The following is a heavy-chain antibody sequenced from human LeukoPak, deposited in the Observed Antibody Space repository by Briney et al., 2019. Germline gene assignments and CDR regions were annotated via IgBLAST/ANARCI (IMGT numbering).Heavy chain of an antibody. CDR3: ARAAEYSGSYFSFQDNWFDP. CDR2: IIPIFGTA. CDR1: GGTLSSYA. V-gene: IGHV1-69*05. Sequence: SVKVSCKASGGTLSSYAISWVRQAPGQGLEWMGGIIPIFGTANYAQKFQGRVTITTDESTSTAYMELSSLRSEDTAVYYCARAAEYSGSYFSFQDNWFDPWGQGTLVTVSS. D-gene: IGHD1-26*01. J-gene: IGHJ5*02.